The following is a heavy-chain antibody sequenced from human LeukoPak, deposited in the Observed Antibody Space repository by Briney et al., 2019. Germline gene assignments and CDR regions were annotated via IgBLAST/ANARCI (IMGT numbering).Heavy chain of an antibody. Sequence: GGSLRLSCAASGFTFSTYSMNWVRQAPGKGLEWASYIRGGGSPIYYADSVKGRFTISRDNAKNSLYLQMNSLRDEDTAVYYCTRDPHALDYWGQGTLVTVSS. CDR3: TRDPHALDY. CDR2: IRGGGSPI. V-gene: IGHV3-48*02. CDR1: GFTFSTYS. J-gene: IGHJ4*02.